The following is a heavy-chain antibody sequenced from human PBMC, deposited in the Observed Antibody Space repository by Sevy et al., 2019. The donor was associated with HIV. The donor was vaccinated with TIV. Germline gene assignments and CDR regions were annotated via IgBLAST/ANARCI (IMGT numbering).Heavy chain of an antibody. J-gene: IGHJ3*02. CDR3: AAQGYGDSAYAFDI. Sequence: GSLRLSCAASGFTFSSYSMNWVRQAPGKGLEWVSSISSTSNYIYYADSVKGRFTISRDNAKNSLYLQMNSLRAEDTAVYYCAAQGYGDSAYAFDIWGQGTMVTVSS. D-gene: IGHD4-17*01. CDR1: GFTFSSYS. CDR2: ISSTSNYI. V-gene: IGHV3-21*01.